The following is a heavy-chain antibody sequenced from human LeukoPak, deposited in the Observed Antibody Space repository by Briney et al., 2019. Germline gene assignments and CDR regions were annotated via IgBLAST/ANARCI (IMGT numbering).Heavy chain of an antibody. CDR3: ARHDYGDYGEDY. CDR2: IKQDGSEA. CDR1: GFTFSSYW. D-gene: IGHD4-17*01. Sequence: GGSLRLSCAASGFTFSSYWMTWVRQAPGKGLEWVANIKQDGSEAYYVDSVKGRFTVSRDNAKSSLYLQMNSLRAEDTAVYYCARHDYGDYGEDYWGQGTPVTVSS. J-gene: IGHJ4*02. V-gene: IGHV3-7*03.